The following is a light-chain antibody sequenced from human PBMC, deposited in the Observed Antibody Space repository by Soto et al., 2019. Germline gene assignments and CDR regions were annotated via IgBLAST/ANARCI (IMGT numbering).Light chain of an antibody. CDR2: TAS. Sequence: DIQMTQSPSTLSASVGDRVTITCRASQNIKNWLAWYQQKPGKAPKLLIYTASSLESGVPSRFSGSGSGTEFTLTISSLQPDDFATYYCQQYSTYSRTFGHGTKVEVK. V-gene: IGKV1-5*03. CDR3: QQYSTYSRT. J-gene: IGKJ1*01. CDR1: QNIKNW.